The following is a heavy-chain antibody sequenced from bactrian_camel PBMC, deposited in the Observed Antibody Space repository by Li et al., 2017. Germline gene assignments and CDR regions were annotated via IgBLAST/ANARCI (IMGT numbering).Heavy chain of an antibody. CDR3: EVDRSFCGLATMRAPNY. CDR1: GVIWDRYC. Sequence: VQLVESGGGSAQAGGSLRLSCAASGVIWDRYCVGWFRQAAGKECEGVAAIDAYGTEYHAESVKGRFAASKDPSKNTLYLQMDDLKPEDTAMYYCEVDRSFCGLATMRAPNYRGHGTQVTVS. J-gene: IGHJ4*01. CDR2: IDAYGTE. V-gene: IGHV3S61*01. D-gene: IGHD4*01.